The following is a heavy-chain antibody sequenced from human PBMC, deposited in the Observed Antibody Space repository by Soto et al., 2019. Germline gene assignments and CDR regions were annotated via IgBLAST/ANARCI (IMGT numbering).Heavy chain of an antibody. CDR2: IYWEEDK. CDR1: GLSLRTSGVG. Sequence: QITLKESGPTLVKVKQTLTLTCSLSGLSLRTSGVGVGGIRQPPGKALEWLALIYWEEDKRYSPSLKSRVTITKDTSKNQVVLMMTSMDPVDTGTYYCAVTNDGYEKWGQGTLVTVSP. CDR3: AVTNDGYEK. V-gene: IGHV2-5*02. J-gene: IGHJ4*02. D-gene: IGHD1-1*01.